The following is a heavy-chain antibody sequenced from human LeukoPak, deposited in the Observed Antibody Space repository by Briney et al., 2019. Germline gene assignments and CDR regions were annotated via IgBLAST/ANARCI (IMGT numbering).Heavy chain of an antibody. CDR2: IKQDGSEK. D-gene: IGHD5-12*01. CDR1: GLTFSSYG. J-gene: IGHJ4*02. CDR3: ARSALDLVTTEPYYFDY. Sequence: GGSLRLSCAASGLTFSSYGMSWVRQAPGKGLEWVANIKQDGSEKYYVDSVKGRFTISRDNAKNSLYLQMNSLRAEDTAVYYCARSALDLVTTEPYYFDYWGQGTLVTVSS. V-gene: IGHV3-7*01.